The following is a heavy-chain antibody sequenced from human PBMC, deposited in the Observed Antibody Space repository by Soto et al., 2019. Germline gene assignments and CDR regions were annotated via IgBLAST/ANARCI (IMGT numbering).Heavy chain of an antibody. CDR2: IYYSGST. CDR3: ATDSSSWSNYYYGMDV. D-gene: IGHD6-13*01. Sequence: SETLSLTCTVSGGSISSGDYYWSWIRQPPGKGLEWIGYIYYSGSTYYNPSLKSRVTISVDTSKNQFSLKLSSVTAADTAVYYCATDSSSWSNYYYGMDVWGQGTTVTVSS. CDR1: GGSISSGDYY. J-gene: IGHJ6*02. V-gene: IGHV4-30-4*01.